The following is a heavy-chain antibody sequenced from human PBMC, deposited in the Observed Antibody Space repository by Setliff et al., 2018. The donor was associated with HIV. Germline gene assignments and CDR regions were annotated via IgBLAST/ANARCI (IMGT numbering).Heavy chain of an antibody. CDR2: IIPIFGTT. D-gene: IGHD3-10*01. V-gene: IGHV1-69*05. J-gene: IGHJ5*02. CDR3: ARKHKVSLGRGIVVLWGFDP. CDR1: GGTFSSYA. Sequence: ASVKVSCKASGGTFSSYAISWVRRAPGQGPEWMGAIIPIFGTTKYAQRFQGRVTMTRSTSFSTAYMELSNLTSEDTAIYYCARKHKVSLGRGIVVLWGFDPWGQGTLVTVSS.